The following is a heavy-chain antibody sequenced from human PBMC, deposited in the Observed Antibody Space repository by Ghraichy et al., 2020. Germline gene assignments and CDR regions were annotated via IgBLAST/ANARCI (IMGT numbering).Heavy chain of an antibody. CDR3: SRTYQPLVYLGPTDI. V-gene: IGHV5-51*01. CDR1: GYSFTSYW. J-gene: IGHJ3*02. CDR2: IYPDDSDT. D-gene: IGHD2-2*01. Sequence: GSLNISCQGSGYSFTSYWIGWVRQMPGKGLEWMGIIYPDDSDTRYSPSFQGQVTISADKSISTAYLQWSSLKASDTAIYYFSRTYQPLVYLGPTDIWGQGTMVTVSS.